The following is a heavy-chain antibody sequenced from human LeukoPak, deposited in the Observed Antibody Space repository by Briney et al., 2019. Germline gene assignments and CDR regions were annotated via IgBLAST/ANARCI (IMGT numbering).Heavy chain of an antibody. CDR2: ISWNSGSI. CDR1: GFTFDDYA. CDR3: VRDYVWGTYDPDY. D-gene: IGHD3-16*01. Sequence: GRSLRLSCAASGFTFDDYAMHWVRQAPGKGLEWVSGISWNSGSIGYAESVKGRITISRDNAKNSLYLQMSSLRAEDTAAYYCVRDYVWGTYDPDYWGQGTLVTVSS. V-gene: IGHV3-9*01. J-gene: IGHJ4*02.